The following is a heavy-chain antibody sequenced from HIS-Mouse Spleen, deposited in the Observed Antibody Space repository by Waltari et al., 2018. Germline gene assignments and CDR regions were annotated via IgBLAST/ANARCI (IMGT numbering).Heavy chain of an antibody. J-gene: IGHJ2*01. Sequence: EVQLLESGGVLLQPGWSMRLFCSAAAFTFCSADGGRVRAATGKGLGCVSGIRGSGGSTYSADSVKGRFTISRDNSKNTLYLQMNSLRAEDTAVYYCAKRRPDTSSSWYFDLWGRGTLVTVSS. CDR2: IRGSGGST. CDR3: AKRRPDTSSSWYFDL. D-gene: IGHD6-6*01. CDR1: AFTFCSAD. V-gene: IGHV3-23*01.